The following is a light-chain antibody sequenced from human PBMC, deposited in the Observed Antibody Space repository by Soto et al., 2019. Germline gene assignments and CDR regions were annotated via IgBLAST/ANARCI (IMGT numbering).Light chain of an antibody. J-gene: IGKJ4*02. CDR1: QGISNY. CDR2: AAS. Sequence: DLQMTQSRSSLSASXXDRVXITGRASQGISNYLDGDQQKPGTVPKXXRYAASTLQSGGPSRFSGSGSGTDFTLTISSLQPEDVATYYCQKYDTAPLTFGQGTKVEIK. V-gene: IGKV1-27*01. CDR3: QKYDTAPLT.